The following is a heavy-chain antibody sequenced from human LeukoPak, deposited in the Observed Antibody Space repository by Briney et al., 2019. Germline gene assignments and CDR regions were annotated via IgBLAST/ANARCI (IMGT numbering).Heavy chain of an antibody. D-gene: IGHD3-3*01. CDR2: IYYSGST. CDR3: ARADFWSGPEEI. CDR1: GGSIISSSYY. J-gene: IGHJ4*02. Sequence: SETLSLTCTVSGGSIISSSYYWGWIRQPPGKGLEWIGSIYYSGSTYYNPSLKSRVTISVDTSKNQFSLKLSSVTAADTAVYYCARADFWSGPEEIWGQGTLVTVSS. V-gene: IGHV4-39*01.